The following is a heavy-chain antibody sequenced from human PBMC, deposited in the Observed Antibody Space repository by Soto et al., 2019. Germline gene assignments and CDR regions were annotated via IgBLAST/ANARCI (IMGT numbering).Heavy chain of an antibody. V-gene: IGHV4-34*01. D-gene: IGHD6-13*01. Sequence: LSLTCAVYGGSFSGYYWSWIRQPPGKGLEWIGEINHSGSTNYNPSLKSRVTISVDTSKNQFSLKLSSVTAADTAVYYCAREGYSSSWYVGWFDPWGQGTLVTVSS. CDR2: INHSGST. J-gene: IGHJ5*02. CDR3: AREGYSSSWYVGWFDP. CDR1: GGSFSGYY.